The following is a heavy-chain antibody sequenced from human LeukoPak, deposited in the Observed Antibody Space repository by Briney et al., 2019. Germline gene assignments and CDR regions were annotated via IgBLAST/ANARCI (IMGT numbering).Heavy chain of an antibody. CDR2: ISGSGKNT. Sequence: GGSLRLSCAASGFTFSNYAMSWVRQAPGKGLEWVSAISGSGKNTYYADSVKGRFTISRDNSKNTLYLQMSSVRADDTAVYYCAKASYGSGSYYTSLADWGQGTLVTVSS. J-gene: IGHJ4*02. V-gene: IGHV3-23*01. D-gene: IGHD3-10*01. CDR1: GFTFSNYA. CDR3: AKASYGSGSYYTSLAD.